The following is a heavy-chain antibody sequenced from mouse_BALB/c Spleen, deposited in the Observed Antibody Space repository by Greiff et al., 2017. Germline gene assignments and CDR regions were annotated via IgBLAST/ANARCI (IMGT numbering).Heavy chain of an antibody. CDR3: TRSDGYYGDAMDY. D-gene: IGHD2-3*01. J-gene: IGHJ4*01. Sequence: DVQLQESGGGLVQPGGSMKLSCVASGFTFSNYWMNWVRQSPEKGLEWVAEIRLKSNNYATHYAESVKGRFTISRDDSKSSVYLQMNNLRAEDTGIYYCTRSDGYYGDAMDYWGQGTSVTVSS. V-gene: IGHV6-6*02. CDR2: IRLKSNNYAT. CDR1: GFTFSNYW.